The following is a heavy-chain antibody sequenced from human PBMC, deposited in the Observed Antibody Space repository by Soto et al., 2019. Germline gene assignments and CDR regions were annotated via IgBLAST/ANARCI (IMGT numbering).Heavy chain of an antibody. J-gene: IGHJ4*02. CDR3: AKNDYCSGGSCYGLIDY. Sequence: GGSLSLSCAASGFTFSSYAMSWVRQAPGKGLEWVSAISGSGGSTYYADSVKGRFTISRDNSKKTLYLQMNSLRAEDTAVYYCAKNDYCSGGSCYGLIDYWGQGTLVTVSS. CDR1: GFTFSSYA. CDR2: ISGSGGST. D-gene: IGHD2-15*01. V-gene: IGHV3-23*01.